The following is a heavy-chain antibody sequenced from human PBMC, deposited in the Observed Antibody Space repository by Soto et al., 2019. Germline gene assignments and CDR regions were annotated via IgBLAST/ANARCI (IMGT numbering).Heavy chain of an antibody. CDR1: GLSLSSYG. Sequence: GFLRLSCAVSGLSLSSYGMHWVRQAPGKGLEWVAVIWYDGSNKYYADSVKGRFTISRDNSKNTLYLQMNSLRAEDTAVYYCARGGTTVTLGDGMDVWGQGTTVTVSS. J-gene: IGHJ6*02. CDR2: IWYDGSNK. CDR3: ARGGTTVTLGDGMDV. V-gene: IGHV3-33*01. D-gene: IGHD4-17*01.